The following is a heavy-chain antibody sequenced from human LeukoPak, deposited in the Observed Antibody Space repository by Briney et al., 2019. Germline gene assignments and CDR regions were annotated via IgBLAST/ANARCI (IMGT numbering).Heavy chain of an antibody. CDR3: ARDRCSGGSCYSGDSYFDY. V-gene: IGHV3-74*01. CDR2: INSDGSST. CDR1: GFTFSSYW. D-gene: IGHD2-15*01. Sequence: GGSLRLSCAASGFTFSSYWMHWVRQAPGKGLVWVSRINSDGSSTSHADSVKGRFTISRDNAKNTLYLQMNSLRAEDTAVYYCARDRCSGGSCYSGDSYFDYWGQGTLVTVSS. J-gene: IGHJ4*02.